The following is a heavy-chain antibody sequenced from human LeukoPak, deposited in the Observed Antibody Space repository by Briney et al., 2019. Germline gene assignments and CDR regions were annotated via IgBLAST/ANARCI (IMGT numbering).Heavy chain of an antibody. Sequence: GGSLRLSCAASGFTFSGYIMNWVRQAPGKGLEWVSFIGTGGNPIYYADSVKGRFTVSRDNAKNSLYLQMNSLRAEDTAVYYCARDQWLDYWGQGTLVTVSS. CDR2: IGTGGNPI. CDR1: GFTFSGYI. CDR3: ARDQWLDY. J-gene: IGHJ4*02. V-gene: IGHV3-48*01. D-gene: IGHD6-19*01.